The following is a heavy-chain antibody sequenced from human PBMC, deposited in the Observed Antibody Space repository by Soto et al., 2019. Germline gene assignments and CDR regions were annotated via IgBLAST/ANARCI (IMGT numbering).Heavy chain of an antibody. CDR2: IYYSGST. V-gene: IGHV4-59*08. CDR3: ARRYGYSFDY. D-gene: IGHD1-1*01. J-gene: IGHJ4*02. Sequence: SETLSLTCSVSGGSISSYYWSWIRQPPGKGLEWIGYIYYSGSTNYNPSLKSRVTISVDTSKNQFSLKLSSVTAADTAVYYCARRYGYSFDYWGQGTLVTVSS. CDR1: GGSISSYY.